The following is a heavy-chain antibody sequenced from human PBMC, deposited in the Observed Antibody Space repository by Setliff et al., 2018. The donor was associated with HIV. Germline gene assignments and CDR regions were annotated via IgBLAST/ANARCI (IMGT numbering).Heavy chain of an antibody. J-gene: IGHJ6*03. CDR3: ARGLSIFGVATPGFYSFMDV. V-gene: IGHV4-59*11. CDR2: IHYSGSF. D-gene: IGHD3-3*01. Sequence: SETLSLTCTVSGGSITGHYWSWIRQPPGKGLEWIGYIHYSGSFNYNPSLKSRVSISPDTSKTQVSLKLNSVTAADTAVYSCARGLSIFGVATPGFYSFMDVWGKGTTVTVS. CDR1: GGSITGHY.